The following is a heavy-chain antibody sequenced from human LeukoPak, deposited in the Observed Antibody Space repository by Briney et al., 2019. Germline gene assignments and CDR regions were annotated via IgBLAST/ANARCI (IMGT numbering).Heavy chain of an antibody. CDR2: ISGSGGST. CDR1: GFTFSSCS. Sequence: PGGSLRLSCAASGFTFSSCSMSWVRLAPGKGLEWVSAISGSGGSTYYADSVKGRFTISRDNSKNNVYLQMYSLRVEDTSIYYCVRDYNWGFDYWGQGTVVTVSS. J-gene: IGHJ4*02. V-gene: IGHV3-23*01. D-gene: IGHD1-1*01. CDR3: VRDYNWGFDY.